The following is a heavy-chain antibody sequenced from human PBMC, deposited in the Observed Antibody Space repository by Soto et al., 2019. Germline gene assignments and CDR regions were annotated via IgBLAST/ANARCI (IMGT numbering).Heavy chain of an antibody. Sequence: QVQLVESGGGVVQPGRSLRLSCAASGFTFSSYAMHWVRQAPGKGLEWVAVISYDGSNKYYADSVKGRFTISRDNSKNTLHLQMNSLRAEDTAVYYCARDEVYGDYVGAFDIWGQGTMVTVSS. CDR1: GFTFSSYA. V-gene: IGHV3-30-3*01. CDR2: ISYDGSNK. CDR3: ARDEVYGDYVGAFDI. J-gene: IGHJ3*02. D-gene: IGHD4-17*01.